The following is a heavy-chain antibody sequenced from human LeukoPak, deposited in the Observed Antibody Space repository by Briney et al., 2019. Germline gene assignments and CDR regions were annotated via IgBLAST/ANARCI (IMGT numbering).Heavy chain of an antibody. D-gene: IGHD4/OR15-4a*01. CDR1: GFTVSSNS. CDR3: ARRAGAYSHPYDY. CDR2: ICSDNT. V-gene: IGHV3-53*01. Sequence: GGSLRLSCTVSGFTVSSNSMSWVRQARGKGLEWVSFICSDNTHYSDSVKGRFTISRDNSKNTLYLQMNSLRAEDTAVYYCARRAGAYSHPYDYWGQGTLVTVSS. J-gene: IGHJ4*02.